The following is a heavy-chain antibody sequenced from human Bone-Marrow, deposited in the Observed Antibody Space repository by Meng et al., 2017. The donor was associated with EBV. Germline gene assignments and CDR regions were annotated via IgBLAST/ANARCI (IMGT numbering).Heavy chain of an antibody. CDR2: LIPMSDAP. CDR1: GGTSRSDA. Sequence: QVRLVLSGAEVKKPGSSVKVSCKTSGGTSRSDAVSWVRQAPGQGLEWMGGLIPMSDAPHYAQKFQDRVRITADESTSTHYMDLSGLRSEDTAVYYCASESGRGFTPDYWGQGTLVTVSS. J-gene: IGHJ4*02. D-gene: IGHD3-10*01. V-gene: IGHV1-69*01. CDR3: ASESGRGFTPDY.